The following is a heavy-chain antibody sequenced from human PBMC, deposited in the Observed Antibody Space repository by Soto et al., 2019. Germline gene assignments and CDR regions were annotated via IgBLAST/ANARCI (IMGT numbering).Heavy chain of an antibody. CDR3: GRVFAGNWNDDPSGGAFDI. V-gene: IGHV1-18*01. CDR1: GYTFTSYG. Sequence: ASVKVSCKASGYTFTSYGISWVRQAPGQGLEWMGWISAYNGNTNYAQKLQGRVTMTTDTYTSTAYMELSSLGSEDTALYYCGRVFAGNWNDDPSGGAFDIWGQGTKVTVSS. D-gene: IGHD1-1*01. J-gene: IGHJ3*02. CDR2: ISAYNGNT.